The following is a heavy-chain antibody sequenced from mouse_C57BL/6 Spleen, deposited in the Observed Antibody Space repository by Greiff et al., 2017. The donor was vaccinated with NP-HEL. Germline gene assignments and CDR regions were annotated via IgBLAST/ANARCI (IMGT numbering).Heavy chain of an antibody. J-gene: IGHJ3*01. V-gene: IGHV1-5*01. CDR1: GYTFTSYW. Sequence: EVQLQQSGTVLARPGASVKMSCKTSGYTFTSYWMHWVKQRPGQGLEWIGAIYPGNSDTSYNQKFKGKAKLTAVTSASTAYMELSSLTNEDSAVYYCTRSLITTVVEAWFAYWGQGTLVTVSA. CDR2: IYPGNSDT. D-gene: IGHD1-1*01. CDR3: TRSLITTVVEAWFAY.